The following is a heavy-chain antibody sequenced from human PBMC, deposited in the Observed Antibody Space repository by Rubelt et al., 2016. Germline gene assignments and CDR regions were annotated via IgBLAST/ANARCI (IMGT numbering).Heavy chain of an antibody. CDR3: ARKAYGSGYFHFDY. CDR2: INPSSGGT. Sequence: QVQLVQSGAEVKKPGASVKVSCKASGYTFTGYYIHWVRQAPGQGLEWMGRINPSSGGTNYAQKFQGRVTMTRDTSISTAYMELSTLRSDDTAVYYCARKAYGSGYFHFDYWGQGTLVTVSS. CDR1: GYTFTGYY. D-gene: IGHD5-12*01. V-gene: IGHV1-2*06. J-gene: IGHJ4*02.